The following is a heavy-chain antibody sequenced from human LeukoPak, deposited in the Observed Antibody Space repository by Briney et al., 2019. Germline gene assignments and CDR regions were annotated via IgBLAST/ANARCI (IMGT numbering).Heavy chain of an antibody. D-gene: IGHD6-6*01. CDR3: ASSYSSSSFDAFDI. CDR1: GFTFSSYA. V-gene: IGHV3-30-3*01. J-gene: IGHJ3*02. CDR2: ISYDGSNK. Sequence: PGGSLRLSCAASGFTFSSYAMHWVRQAPGKGPEWVAVISYDGSNKYYADSVKGRFTISRDNSKNTLYLQMNSLRAEDTAVYYCASSYSSSSFDAFDIWGQGTMVTVSS.